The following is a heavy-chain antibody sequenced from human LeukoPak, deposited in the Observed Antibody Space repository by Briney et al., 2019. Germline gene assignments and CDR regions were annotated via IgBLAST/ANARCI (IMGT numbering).Heavy chain of an antibody. Sequence: ASVTVSCKASGFTFADHYMHWVRQAPGQGLEWMGWINGKRGDTNYAQNFQDRVTMTRDTSTSTVYMELSRLTVDDTAVYYCARDHDWGVDYWGQGTLVTVSS. J-gene: IGHJ4*02. V-gene: IGHV1-2*02. CDR1: GFTFADHY. CDR3: ARDHDWGVDY. CDR2: INGKRGDT. D-gene: IGHD7-27*01.